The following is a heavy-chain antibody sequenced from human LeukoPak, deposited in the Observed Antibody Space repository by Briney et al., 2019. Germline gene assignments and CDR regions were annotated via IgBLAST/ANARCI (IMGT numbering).Heavy chain of an antibody. V-gene: IGHV1-24*01. CDR1: GYTLTELS. Sequence: ASVKVSCKVSGYTLTELSMHWVRQAPGKGLEGMGGFDPEDGETIYAQKFQGRVTMTEDTSTDTAYMELSSLRSEDTAVYYCATGYCSSTICYTLIDYWGQGTLVTVSS. CDR3: ATGYCSSTICYTLIDY. D-gene: IGHD2-2*02. J-gene: IGHJ4*02. CDR2: FDPEDGET.